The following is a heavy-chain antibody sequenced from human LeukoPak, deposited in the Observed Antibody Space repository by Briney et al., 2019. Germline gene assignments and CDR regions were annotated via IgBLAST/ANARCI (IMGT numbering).Heavy chain of an antibody. Sequence: SETLSLTCAVYGGSFSGYYWSWIRQPPGKGLEWIGEINHSGSTNYNPSLKSPVTISVDTSKNQFSLKLSSVTAADTAVYYCARGPNTAMEFDYWGQGTLVTVSS. CDR1: GGSFSGYY. D-gene: IGHD5-18*01. CDR3: ARGPNTAMEFDY. J-gene: IGHJ4*02. CDR2: INHSGST. V-gene: IGHV4-34*01.